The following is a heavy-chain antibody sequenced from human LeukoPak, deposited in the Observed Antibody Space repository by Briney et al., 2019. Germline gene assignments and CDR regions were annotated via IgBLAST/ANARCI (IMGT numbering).Heavy chain of an antibody. CDR3: VKDPWIRRISMAGQDS. D-gene: IGHD6-19*01. J-gene: IGHJ4*02. CDR1: GFTFSSYG. V-gene: IGHV3-30*18. CDR2: ISYDGSEK. Sequence: GRSLRLSCATSGFTFSSYGMHWVRQAPGKGLEWLAVISYDGSEKYHTDSVKGRFTISRDNSKNTLSLQMNSLRVENTAVYYCVKDPWIRRISMAGQDSWGQGTLVIVSS.